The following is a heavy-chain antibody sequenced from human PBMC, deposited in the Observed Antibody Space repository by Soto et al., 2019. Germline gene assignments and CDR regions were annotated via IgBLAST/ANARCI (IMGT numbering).Heavy chain of an antibody. CDR2: IYYSGST. J-gene: IGHJ5*02. D-gene: IGHD6-19*01. Sequence: SETLSLTCTVSGGSISSSSYYWGWIRQPPGKGLEWIGSIYYSGSTYYNPSLKSRVTISVDTSKNQFSLKLSSVTAADTAVYYCARDNRGSEAGTQGFDPWGQGTLVTVSS. CDR1: GGSISSSSYY. CDR3: ARDNRGSEAGTQGFDP. V-gene: IGHV4-39*02.